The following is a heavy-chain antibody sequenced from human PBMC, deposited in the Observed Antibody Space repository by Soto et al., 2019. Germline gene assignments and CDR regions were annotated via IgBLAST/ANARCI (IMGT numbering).Heavy chain of an antibody. CDR2: ISYDGSNK. D-gene: IGHD3-22*01. CDR3: ARTDSYYYDSSGYYRWFDY. CDR1: GFTFSSYA. J-gene: IGHJ4*02. V-gene: IGHV3-30-3*01. Sequence: PGGSLRLSCAASGFTFSSYAMHWVRQAPGKXLEWVAVISYDGSNKYYADSVKGRFTISRDNSKNTLYLQMNSLRAEDTAVYYCARTDSYYYDSSGYYRWFDYWGQGTLVTVSS.